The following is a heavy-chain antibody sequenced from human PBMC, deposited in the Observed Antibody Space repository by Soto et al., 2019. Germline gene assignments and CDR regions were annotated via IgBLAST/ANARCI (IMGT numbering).Heavy chain of an antibody. CDR1: GFTFSSYA. V-gene: IGHV3-23*01. J-gene: IGHJ5*02. D-gene: IGHD6-13*01. CDR2: ITGSGAGS. Sequence: EVQLLESGGGWLQPGGSLRLSCAASGFTFSSYAMNWVRQAPGKGLEWVSGITGSGAGSYYSDSVKGRFTISRDNSKNTMSPKMTSRRAEDTPAYYCAKAYSNSWPNDWFDPWGQGTLVTVSS. CDR3: AKAYSNSWPNDWFDP.